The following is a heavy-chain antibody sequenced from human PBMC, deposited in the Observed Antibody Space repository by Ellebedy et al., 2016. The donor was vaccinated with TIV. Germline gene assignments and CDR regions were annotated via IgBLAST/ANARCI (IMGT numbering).Heavy chain of an antibody. CDR3: VKGQGYYGSGTYEALDY. J-gene: IGHJ4*02. CDR2: ISSGGGST. V-gene: IGHV3-64D*06. CDR1: GFSFSSYA. Sequence: GGSLRLXXSASGFSFSSYAMHWVRQAPGKGLEYLSGISSGGGSTYYADSVKGRFTISRDNSKNTLYLQMSSLRVEDMAVYYCVKGQGYYGSGTYEALDYWGQGTLVTVSS. D-gene: IGHD3-10*01.